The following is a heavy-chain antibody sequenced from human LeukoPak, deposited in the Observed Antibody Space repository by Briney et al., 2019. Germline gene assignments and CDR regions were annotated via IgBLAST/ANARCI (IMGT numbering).Heavy chain of an antibody. CDR1: GYTFTSYG. CDR3: ARDITIFGVVTTNWFDP. V-gene: IGHV1-18*01. Sequence: ASVKVSCKASGYTFTSYGISWVRQAPGQGLEWMGCISAYNGNTNYAQKLQGRVTMTTDTSTSTAYMELRSLRSDDTAVYYCARDITIFGVVTTNWFDPWGQGTLVTVSS. D-gene: IGHD3-3*01. J-gene: IGHJ5*02. CDR2: ISAYNGNT.